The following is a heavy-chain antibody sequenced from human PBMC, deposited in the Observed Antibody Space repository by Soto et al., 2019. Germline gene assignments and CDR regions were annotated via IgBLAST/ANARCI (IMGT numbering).Heavy chain of an antibody. Sequence: EVQLLESGGGLVQPGGSLRLSCVASGFSFSGYAMSWVRQAPGKGLVWVSSMTATGVSIYYADSVRGRFTISRDNSKNTLYLQMSSLRAEDTATYYCAEDSIPYSSSYDLDHWGRGALVTVSS. CDR2: MTATGVSI. V-gene: IGHV3-23*01. J-gene: IGHJ4*02. CDR1: GFSFSGYA. CDR3: AEDSIPYSSSYDLDH. D-gene: IGHD6-6*01.